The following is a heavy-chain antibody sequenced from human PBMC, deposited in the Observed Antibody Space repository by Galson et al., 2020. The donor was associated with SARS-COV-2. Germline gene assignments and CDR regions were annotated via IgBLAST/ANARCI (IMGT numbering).Heavy chain of an antibody. CDR1: GYTFSDYY. V-gene: IGHV1-46*01. CDR2: INPSGGGT. D-gene: IGHD6-19*01. CDR3: ARDRSLVAGRYFDY. J-gene: IGHJ4*02. Sequence: ASVKVSCKASGYTFSDYYIHWVRQAPGQGLAWMGMINPSGGGTTYAQKFQNRVTMTTDTSTSTVYMDLSSLRSEDTAVYSCARDRSLVAGRYFDYWGQGTLVTVSS.